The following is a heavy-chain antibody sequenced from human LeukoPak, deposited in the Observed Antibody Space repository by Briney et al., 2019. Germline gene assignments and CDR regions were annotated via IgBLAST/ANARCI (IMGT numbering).Heavy chain of an antibody. V-gene: IGHV3-11*06. J-gene: IGHJ4*02. CDR3: ARAPFGESIDY. CDR1: GFSFSDYY. CDR2: ISSSSSYT. D-gene: IGHD3-10*01. Sequence: GGSLRLSCAASGFSFSDYYMSWIRQAPGKWLEWVSYISSSSSYTNYADSVKGRFTISRDNAKNSLYLQMNSLRAEDTAVYYCARAPFGESIDYWGQGTLVTVSS.